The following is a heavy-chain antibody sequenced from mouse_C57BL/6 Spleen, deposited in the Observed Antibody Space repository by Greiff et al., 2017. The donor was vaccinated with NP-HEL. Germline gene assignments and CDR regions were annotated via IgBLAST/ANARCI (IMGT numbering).Heavy chain of an antibody. CDR1: GYSFTGYY. J-gene: IGHJ1*03. V-gene: IGHV1-42*01. Sequence: EVQLQQSGPELVKPGASVKISCKASGYSFTGYYMNWVKQSPEKSLEWIGEINPSTGGTTYIQKFKAKATLTVDKSSSTAYMQLKSLTSEDSAVYYCARDGFDVWGTGTTVTVSS. CDR3: ARDGFDV. CDR2: INPSTGGT.